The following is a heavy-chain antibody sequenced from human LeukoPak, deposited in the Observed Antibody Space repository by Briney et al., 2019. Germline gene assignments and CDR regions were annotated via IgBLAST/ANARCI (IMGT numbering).Heavy chain of an antibody. CDR3: ARVAIAAAGQYYYYYYMDV. J-gene: IGHJ6*03. CDR2: INYSRST. Sequence: SETLSLTCTASGCSISSYYWSWIRQPPGKGLEWLGYINYSRSTNYNPSLKSRVTISVDTSKNQFSLKLSSVTAADTAVYYCARVAIAAAGQYYYYYYMDVWGKGTTVTISS. D-gene: IGHD6-13*01. CDR1: GCSISSYY. V-gene: IGHV4-59*01.